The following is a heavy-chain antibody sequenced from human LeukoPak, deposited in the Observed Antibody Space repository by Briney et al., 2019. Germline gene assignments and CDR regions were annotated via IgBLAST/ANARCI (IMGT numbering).Heavy chain of an antibody. J-gene: IGHJ5*02. CDR1: GGSISSYY. D-gene: IGHD6-6*01. V-gene: IGHV4-4*07. Sequence: PSETLSLTCTVSGGSISSYYWSWIRQPAGKGLEWIGRIYTSGSTNYNPSLKSRVTMSVDTSKNQLSLKLSSVTAADTAVYYCARDRPTKDYSSSYWFDPWGQGTLVTVSS. CDR3: ARDRPTKDYSSSYWFDP. CDR2: IYTSGST.